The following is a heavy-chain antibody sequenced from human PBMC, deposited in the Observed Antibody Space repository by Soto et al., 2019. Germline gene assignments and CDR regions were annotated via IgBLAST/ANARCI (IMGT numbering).Heavy chain of an antibody. CDR2: IYYSGST. V-gene: IGHV4-59*01. Sequence: SETLSLTCTVSGGSISSYYWSWIRQPPGKGLEWIGYIYYSGSTNYNPSLKSRVTISVDTSKNQFSLKLSSVTAADTAVYYCARDTGPPRLGKPDAFDIWGQGTMVTVSS. D-gene: IGHD2-8*02. CDR1: GGSISSYY. J-gene: IGHJ3*02. CDR3: ARDTGPPRLGKPDAFDI.